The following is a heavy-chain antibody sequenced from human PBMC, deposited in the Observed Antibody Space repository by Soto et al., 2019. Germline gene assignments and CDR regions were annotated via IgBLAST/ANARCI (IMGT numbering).Heavy chain of an antibody. V-gene: IGHV4-31*03. D-gene: IGHD6-19*01. CDR1: GGSISSGGYY. CDR3: ARASSGWSGDAFDI. CDR2: IYYSGST. Sequence: HVQLQESGPGLVKPSQTLSLTCTVSGGSISSGGYYWSWIRQHPGKGLEWIGYIYYSGSTYYNPSLKCRVTISVDTSKNQCSLKLSSVTAADTAVYDCARASSGWSGDAFDIWVQGTMVTVSS. J-gene: IGHJ3*02.